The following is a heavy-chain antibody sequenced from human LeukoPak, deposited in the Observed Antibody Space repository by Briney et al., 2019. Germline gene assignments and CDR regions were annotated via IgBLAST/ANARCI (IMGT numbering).Heavy chain of an antibody. CDR2: IRSKAYGGTT. J-gene: IGHJ4*02. CDR1: GFTFGDYA. Sequence: PGGSLRLSCTASGFTFGDYAMSWVRQAPGKGLEWVGFIRSKAYGGTTEYAASVKGRSTISRDDYKSIAYLQMNSLKTEDTAVYYCTSCSSISCYTFDFDYWGQGTLVTVSS. V-gene: IGHV3-49*04. D-gene: IGHD2-2*02. CDR3: TSCSSISCYTFDFDY.